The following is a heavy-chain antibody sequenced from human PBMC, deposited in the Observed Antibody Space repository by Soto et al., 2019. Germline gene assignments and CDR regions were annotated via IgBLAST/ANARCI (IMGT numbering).Heavy chain of an antibody. J-gene: IGHJ4*02. V-gene: IGHV3-9*02. CDR3: GKDGKAGGLHF. Sequence: EVQLVESGGGLVQPGRSLRLSCAVSGSTSNEYAMHWLRQAPGKGLEWVSGIFLESDRTGYADSVKGRFTTSRDKAKNSLYLHMNSLRPEDTALYYCGKDGKAGGLHFWGQGTLVTVSS. CDR2: IFLESDRT. CDR1: GSTSNEYA. D-gene: IGHD2-15*01.